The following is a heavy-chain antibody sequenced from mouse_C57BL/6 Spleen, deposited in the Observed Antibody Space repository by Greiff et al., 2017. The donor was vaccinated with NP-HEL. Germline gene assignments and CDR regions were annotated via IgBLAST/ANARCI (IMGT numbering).Heavy chain of an antibody. D-gene: IGHD1-1*01. V-gene: IGHV1-50*01. J-gene: IGHJ2*01. CDR3: ARGLRFYYFDY. Sequence: QVQLQQPGAELVKPGASVKLSCKASGYTFTSYWMQWVKQRPGQGLEWIGEIDPSDSYTNYNQKFKGKATLTVDTSSSTAYMQLSSLTSEDSAVYYCARGLRFYYFDYWGQGTTLTVSS. CDR2: IDPSDSYT. CDR1: GYTFTSYW.